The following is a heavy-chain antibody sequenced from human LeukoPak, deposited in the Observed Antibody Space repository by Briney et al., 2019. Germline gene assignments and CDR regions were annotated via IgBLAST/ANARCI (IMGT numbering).Heavy chain of an antibody. CDR1: GGTFSSYA. V-gene: IGHV1-69*04. Sequence: ASVKVSCKASGGTFSSYAISWVRQAPGQGLEWIGRIIPSLDVANYAQKFQGRVTLSVDRDTATTYMEVTSLRSEDTAIYYCARDHCSPGTCLGGHWGQGTLVTVSS. CDR2: IIPSLDVA. J-gene: IGHJ4*02. CDR3: ARDHCSPGTCLGGH. D-gene: IGHD2-15*01.